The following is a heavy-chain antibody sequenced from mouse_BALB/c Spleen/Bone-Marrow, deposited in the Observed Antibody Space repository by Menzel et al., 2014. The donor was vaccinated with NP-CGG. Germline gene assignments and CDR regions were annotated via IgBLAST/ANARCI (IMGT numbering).Heavy chain of an antibody. D-gene: IGHD2-3*01. V-gene: IGHV1-69*02. CDR3: ARYGGYFPWFAY. CDR2: IDPSDSYT. CDR1: GYTFTSYW. J-gene: IGHJ3*01. Sequence: QVQLKEPGAELVKPGASVKLSCKASGYTFTSYWMHWVKQRPGQGLEWIGEIDPSDSYTNYNQKFKGKATLTVDKSSSTAYMQLSSLTSEDSAVYYCARYGGYFPWFAYWGQGTLVTVSA.